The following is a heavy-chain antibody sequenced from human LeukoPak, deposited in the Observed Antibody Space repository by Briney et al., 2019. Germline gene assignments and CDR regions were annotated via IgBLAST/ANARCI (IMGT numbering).Heavy chain of an antibody. J-gene: IGHJ4*02. CDR2: ISDDGRSK. V-gene: IGHV3-30*18. CDR1: GFSFISYG. D-gene: IGHD4-17*01. Sequence: GGSLRLSCAASGFSFISYGMHWVRQAPGKGLEWVGVISDDGRSKDYADSVKGRFTISRDNSKDTLYLQMNSLRAEDTAVCYCAKRPSDYGDYVTYFDYWGQGTLVTVSS. CDR3: AKRPSDYGDYVTYFDY.